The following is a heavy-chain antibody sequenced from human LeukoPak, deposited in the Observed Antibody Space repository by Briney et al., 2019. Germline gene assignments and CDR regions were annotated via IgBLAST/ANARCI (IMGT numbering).Heavy chain of an antibody. D-gene: IGHD2-2*01. J-gene: IGHJ4*02. Sequence: ASVKVSCKASGYVFASHWLHWVRQAPGQGLEWVGYIKPDSDATDLAQRFQGRVTLTRDTSISTAYLELIGLTADDTAVYFCAKDDPHQRFDNWGQGTLVTVSS. CDR1: GYVFASHW. CDR3: AKDDPHQRFDN. CDR2: IKPDSDAT. V-gene: IGHV1-2*02.